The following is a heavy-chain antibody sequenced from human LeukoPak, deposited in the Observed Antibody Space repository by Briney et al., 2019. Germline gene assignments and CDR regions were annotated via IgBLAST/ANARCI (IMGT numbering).Heavy chain of an antibody. V-gene: IGHV3-7*01. J-gene: IGHJ4*02. Sequence: GGSLRLSCTASGFSFSNHYMRWIRQAPGKGLEWVANINEDGSNKWHLGSVKGRFTVSRDNARNSLYLQMDSLRVEDTAVYYCTRVIVAVPGYFDYFDFWGQGVLVTVSS. CDR2: INEDGSNK. CDR3: TRVIVAVPGYFDYFDF. D-gene: IGHD6-19*01. CDR1: GFSFSNHY.